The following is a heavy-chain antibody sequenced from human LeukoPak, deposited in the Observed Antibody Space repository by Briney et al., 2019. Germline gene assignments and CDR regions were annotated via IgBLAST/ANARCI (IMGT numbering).Heavy chain of an antibody. Sequence: ASVKVSCKTSGFTFTSYDIRWVRQAPGQGLEWMGWISGYNGNTNYAQKLQGRVTMTTETSTTTVYMELRSLRSDDAAVYYCARAKAEGADYWGEGTLVTVSS. D-gene: IGHD3-16*01. V-gene: IGHV1-18*01. CDR3: ARAKAEGADY. CDR2: ISGYNGNT. CDR1: GFTFTSYD. J-gene: IGHJ4*02.